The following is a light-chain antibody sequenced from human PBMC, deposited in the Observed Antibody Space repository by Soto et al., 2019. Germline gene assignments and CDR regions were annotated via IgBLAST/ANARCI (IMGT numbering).Light chain of an antibody. V-gene: IGKV1-27*01. CDR3: QNYDSAPIT. CDR1: QGIRNY. Sequence: IQMTQSPSSLSASVGNRVSITCRASQGIRNYLAWYQQKPGKVPRVLIYAASTLQPGVPSRFSGSGSGTDFTLTINSLQPDDIATYYCQNYDSAPITFGQGTRLEIK. CDR2: AAS. J-gene: IGKJ5*01.